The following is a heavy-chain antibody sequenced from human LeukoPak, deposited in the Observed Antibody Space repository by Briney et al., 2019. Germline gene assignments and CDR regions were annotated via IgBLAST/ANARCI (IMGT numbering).Heavy chain of an antibody. Sequence: GGSLRLSCAASGFTYNSYWMSWVRQAPGKGLEWVAHIKQDGSDKYYVESVKGRFTISRDNAKNSLYLQMSSLRGEDTAVYYCARVPGSSGWYYFDYWGQGTLVTVSS. CDR1: GFTYNSYW. J-gene: IGHJ4*02. V-gene: IGHV3-7*01. D-gene: IGHD6-19*01. CDR2: IKQDGSDK. CDR3: ARVPGSSGWYYFDY.